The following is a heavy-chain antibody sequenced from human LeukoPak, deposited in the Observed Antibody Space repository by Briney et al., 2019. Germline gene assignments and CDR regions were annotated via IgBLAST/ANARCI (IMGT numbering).Heavy chain of an antibody. Sequence: SETLSLTCAVYGGSFSGYYWSWIRQPPGKGLEWIGEINHSGSTNYNPSLKSRVTISVDTSKNQFSLKLSSVTAADTAVYYCARQRRIFTGSSGYNWFDPWGQGTLVTVSS. CDR3: ARQRRIFTGSSGYNWFDP. J-gene: IGHJ5*02. CDR1: GGSFSGYY. CDR2: INHSGST. D-gene: IGHD3-22*01. V-gene: IGHV4-34*01.